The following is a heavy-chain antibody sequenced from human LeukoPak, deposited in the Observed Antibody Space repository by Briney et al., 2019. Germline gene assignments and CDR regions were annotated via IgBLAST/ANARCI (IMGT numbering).Heavy chain of an antibody. D-gene: IGHD6-19*01. J-gene: IGHJ5*02. CDR1: GFTFSSYA. CDR2: ISGSGGST. Sequence: QSGGSLRLSCAASGFTFSSYAMNWVRQAPGKGLEWVSAISGSGGSTYYADSVKGRFTISRDNFKNTLYLQMNSLRAEDTAVYYCAKGSGAWVAVAEWFDPWGQGTLVTVSS. V-gene: IGHV3-23*01. CDR3: AKGSGAWVAVAEWFDP.